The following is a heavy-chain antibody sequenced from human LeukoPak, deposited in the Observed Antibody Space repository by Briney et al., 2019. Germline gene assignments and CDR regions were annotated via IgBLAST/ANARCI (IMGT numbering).Heavy chain of an antibody. CDR3: AKGSSSGDYGRYYFDY. Sequence: GGSLRLSCVASGFTFSTYALTWVRQAPGKGLGWVSAVSGDGGSTYYADSVRGRFTISRANSKNTLYLQMNSLKAEDTAVYYCAKGSSSGDYGRYYFDYWGQGTLVTVSS. V-gene: IGHV3-23*01. J-gene: IGHJ4*02. CDR1: GFTFSTYA. CDR2: VSGDGGST. D-gene: IGHD4-17*01.